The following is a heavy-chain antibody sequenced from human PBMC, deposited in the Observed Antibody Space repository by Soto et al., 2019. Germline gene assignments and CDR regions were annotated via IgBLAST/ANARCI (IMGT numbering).Heavy chain of an antibody. CDR1: GFTFSSYW. CDR3: ARSAFVDTAMISLYYYYGMDF. D-gene: IGHD5-18*01. J-gene: IGHJ6*02. V-gene: IGHV3-74*01. Sequence: EVQLVESGGGLVQPGGSLRLSCAASGFTFSSYWMHWVRQAPGKGLVWVSRINSDGSSTSYADSVKGRFTISRDNAKNTLYLQMTSLRAEDTAVYYCARSAFVDTAMISLYYYYGMDFWGQGTTVTVSS. CDR2: INSDGSST.